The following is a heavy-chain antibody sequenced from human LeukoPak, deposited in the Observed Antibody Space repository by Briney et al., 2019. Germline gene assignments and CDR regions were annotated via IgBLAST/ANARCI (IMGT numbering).Heavy chain of an antibody. D-gene: IGHD6-19*01. V-gene: IGHV3-23*01. J-gene: IGHJ4*02. CDR1: GFTFSSYS. CDR2: IEYGESTT. CDR3: ARNSGWYGIS. Sequence: GGSLRLSCAASGFTFSSYSMNWIRQAPGKGLEWVSSIEYGESTTHYADSVRGRFTISRDNYKNTLYLQLTSLSDDDTTVYFCARNSGWYGISWGQGALVIVSS.